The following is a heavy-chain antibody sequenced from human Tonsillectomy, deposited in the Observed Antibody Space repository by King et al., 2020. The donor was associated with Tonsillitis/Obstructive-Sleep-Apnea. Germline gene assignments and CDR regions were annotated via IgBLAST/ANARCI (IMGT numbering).Heavy chain of an antibody. CDR2: IRTSGSTI. CDR1: GFTFSSYE. Sequence: VQLVASGGGLVQPGGSLRLSCAASGFTFSSYEMNWVRQAPGKGLEWVSYIRTSGSTIYYADSVKGRFTISRDDAKNTLYLQMNSLRVEDTAVYYCARDLKSDGMDVWGQGTTVTVSS. CDR3: ARDLKSDGMDV. V-gene: IGHV3-48*03. J-gene: IGHJ6*02.